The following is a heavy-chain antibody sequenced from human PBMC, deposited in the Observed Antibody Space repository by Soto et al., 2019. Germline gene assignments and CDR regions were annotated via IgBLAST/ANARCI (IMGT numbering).Heavy chain of an antibody. CDR1: GGSICSYY. CDR3: ARGRGWLQPNWYFDL. D-gene: IGHD5-12*01. Sequence: QVQLQESGPGLVKPSETLSLTCTVSGGSICSYYWSWIRQPPGKGLEWIGYIYYSGSTNYNPSLKSRVTISVDTSKNQFSLKLSSVTAADTAVYYCARGRGWLQPNWYFDLWGRGTLVTVSS. V-gene: IGHV4-59*01. CDR2: IYYSGST. J-gene: IGHJ2*01.